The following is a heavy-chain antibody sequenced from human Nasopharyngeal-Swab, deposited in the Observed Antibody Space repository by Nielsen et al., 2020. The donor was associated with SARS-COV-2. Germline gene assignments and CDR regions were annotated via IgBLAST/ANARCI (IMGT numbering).Heavy chain of an antibody. CDR2: IYTSGST. V-gene: IGHV4-4*07. Sequence: GSLRLSCTVSGGSISSYYWSWTRQPAGKGLEWIGRIYTSGSTNYNPSLKSRVTMSVDTSKNQFSLKLSSVTAADTAVYYCARVGVAVAGAYNWFDPWGQGTLVTVSS. D-gene: IGHD6-19*01. CDR3: ARVGVAVAGAYNWFDP. CDR1: GGSISSYY. J-gene: IGHJ5*02.